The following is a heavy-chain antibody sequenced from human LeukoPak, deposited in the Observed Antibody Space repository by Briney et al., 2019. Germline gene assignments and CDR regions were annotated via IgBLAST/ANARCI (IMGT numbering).Heavy chain of an antibody. V-gene: IGHV4-59*12. CDR2: IYYSGST. Sequence: SETLSLTCTVSGGSISSYYWSWIRQPPGKGLEWIGYIYYSGSTNYNPSLKSRVTISVDTSKNQFSLKLSSVTAADTAVYYCARRPWNSDYYFDYWGQGTLVTVSS. CDR3: ARRPWNSDYYFDY. CDR1: GGSISSYY. D-gene: IGHD1-7*01. J-gene: IGHJ4*02.